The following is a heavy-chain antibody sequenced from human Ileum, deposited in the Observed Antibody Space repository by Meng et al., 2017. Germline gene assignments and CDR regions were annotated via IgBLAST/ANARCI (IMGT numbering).Heavy chain of an antibody. V-gene: IGHV4-4*02. D-gene: IGHD2-21*01. J-gene: IGHJ4*02. CDR3: ARNGDYSADH. Sequence: QVHLQQPGRGLVTPSGSLSLTCAVSGGSIIVGFCWSLVRQPPGQGLEGIGEIHHSGSTNYNPSLKSRVTLSVDNSNNQFSLSLISVTAADTAVYYCARNGDYSADHWGQGILVTVSS. CDR1: GGSIIVGFC. CDR2: IHHSGST.